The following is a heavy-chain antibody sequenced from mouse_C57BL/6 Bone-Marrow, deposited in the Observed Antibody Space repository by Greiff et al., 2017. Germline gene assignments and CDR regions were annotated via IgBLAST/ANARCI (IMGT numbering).Heavy chain of an antibody. J-gene: IGHJ4*01. D-gene: IGHD2-1*01. V-gene: IGHV14-1*01. Sequence: EVKLQESGAELVRPGASVKLSCTASGFNFTDYYMHWVKQRPEQGLEWIGRIDPEDGDTEYDPKFQGKATMTADTSSNTAYLQLSSLTSEDTAVYCCTTDGNYDEAMDYWGQGTSVTVSS. CDR1: GFNFTDYY. CDR2: IDPEDGDT. CDR3: TTDGNYDEAMDY.